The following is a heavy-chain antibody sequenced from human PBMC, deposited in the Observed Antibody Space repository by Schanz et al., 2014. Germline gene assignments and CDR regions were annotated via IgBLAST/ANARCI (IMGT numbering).Heavy chain of an antibody. J-gene: IGHJ4*02. CDR1: GFIVSSTY. D-gene: IGHD1-26*01. CDR2: ISSSGSTI. CDR3: ARDSGSHYLVDY. V-gene: IGHV3-48*01. Sequence: EVQLVESGGDLVQPGGSQRLSCAASGFIVSSTYMTWVRQAPGKGLEWVSYISSSGSTIYYADSVRGRFTISRDNAKNSLYLQMNSLRAEDTAVYYCARDSGSHYLVDYWGQGTLXTVSS.